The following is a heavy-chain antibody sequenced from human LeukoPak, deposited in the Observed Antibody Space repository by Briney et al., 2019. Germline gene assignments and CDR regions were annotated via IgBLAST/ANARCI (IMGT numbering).Heavy chain of an antibody. CDR3: AKSSQTPYCGRGWYQNWFDP. J-gene: IGHJ5*02. CDR2: ISGDGGST. CDR1: VFTFDDYA. Sequence: GGSLRLSCGASVFTFDDYAMLWVRQVPGKGLQWVSLISGDGGSTYYADSVKGRFTISRDNNGNSLYLQMNSLRTEYTAFYYCAKSSQTPYCGRGWYQNWFDPWGQGTLVTVSS. D-gene: IGHD6-19*01. V-gene: IGHV3-43*02.